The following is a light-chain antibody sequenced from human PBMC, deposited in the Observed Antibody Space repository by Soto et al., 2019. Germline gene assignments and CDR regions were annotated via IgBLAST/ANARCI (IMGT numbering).Light chain of an antibody. CDR1: QSVSSSY. CDR2: GAS. V-gene: IGKV3-20*01. J-gene: IGKJ4*01. CDR3: QQYGSSLLT. Sequence: EIVLTQSPGTLSLSPGERATLSRRASQSVSSSYLAWYQQKPGQAPRLLIYGASSRATGIPDRFSGSGSGTDFTLTIGRLEPEDFAVYYCQQYGSSLLTFGGGTKVDIK.